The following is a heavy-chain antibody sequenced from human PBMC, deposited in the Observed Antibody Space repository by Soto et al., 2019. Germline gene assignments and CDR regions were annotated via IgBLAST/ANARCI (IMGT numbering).Heavy chain of an antibody. J-gene: IGHJ5*02. V-gene: IGHV4-61*01. D-gene: IGHD3-3*01. CDR2: IYYSGST. CDR3: AGGITIFGVPRGFDP. Sequence: KTSETLSLTCTVSGGSVSSGSYYWSWIRQPPGKGLEWIGYIYYSGSTNYNPSLKSRVTISVDTSKNQFSLKLSSVTAADTAVYYCAGGITIFGVPRGFDPWGQGTLVTVSS. CDR1: GGSVSSGSYY.